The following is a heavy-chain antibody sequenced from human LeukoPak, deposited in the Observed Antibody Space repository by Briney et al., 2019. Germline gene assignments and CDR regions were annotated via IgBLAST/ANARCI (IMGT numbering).Heavy chain of an antibody. CDR1: GGSISSSSYY. D-gene: IGHD6-13*01. V-gene: IGHV4-39*07. Sequence: PSETLSLTCTVSGGSISSSSYYWGWIRQPPGKGLEWIGSIYYSGSTYHNPSLKSRVTISVDTSKNQFSLKLSSVTAADTAVYYCARVPPAGPLYYFDYWGQGTLVTVSS. CDR2: IYYSGST. CDR3: ARVPPAGPLYYFDY. J-gene: IGHJ4*02.